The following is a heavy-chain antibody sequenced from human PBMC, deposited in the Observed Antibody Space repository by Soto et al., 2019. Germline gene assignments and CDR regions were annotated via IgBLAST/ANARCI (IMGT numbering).Heavy chain of an antibody. J-gene: IGHJ5*02. CDR1: GYSLSSGYY. CDR3: ARVVVVVVAATSLSGWFDP. V-gene: IGHV4-38-2*01. Sequence: LSLTCAVSGYSLSSGYYWGWIRQPPGKGLEWIGSIYHSGSTYYNPSLKSRVTISVDTSKNQFSLKLSSVTAADTAVYYCARVVVVVVAATSLSGWFDPWGQGTLGTVPQ. D-gene: IGHD2-15*01. CDR2: IYHSGST.